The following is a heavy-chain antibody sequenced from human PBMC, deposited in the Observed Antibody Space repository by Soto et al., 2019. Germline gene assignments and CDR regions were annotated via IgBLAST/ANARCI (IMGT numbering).Heavy chain of an antibody. V-gene: IGHV3-11*01. D-gene: IGHD3-10*01. J-gene: IGHJ4*02. CDR1: GFTFTDHY. CDR3: ARDIRGAN. CDR2: INSGGSNI. Sequence: QVQLVESGGGLVKPGGSLRLSCTASGFTFTDHYMTWIRQAPGKGLEWVSYINSGGSNISYADTVRGRFTISRDNXXXXXYLQMSSLRAEDTAIYYCARDIRGANGGQGTLVIVSS.